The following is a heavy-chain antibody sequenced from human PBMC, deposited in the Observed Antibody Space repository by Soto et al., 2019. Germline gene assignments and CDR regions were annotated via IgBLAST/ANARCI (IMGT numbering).Heavy chain of an antibody. CDR3: GRDGGYQRFDY. CDR2: INPSGGNI. J-gene: IGHJ4*02. CDR1: GYTFTTYY. D-gene: IGHD2-2*01. Sequence: QVQLVQSGAEVKKPGASVKVSCKASGYTFTTYYIHWVRQAPGQGLEWMGIINPSGGNITYAQKFQGRVTMTRDTSTSTVYMELSSRRSEDTAVYYCGRDGGYQRFDYWGQGALVTVSS. V-gene: IGHV1-46*03.